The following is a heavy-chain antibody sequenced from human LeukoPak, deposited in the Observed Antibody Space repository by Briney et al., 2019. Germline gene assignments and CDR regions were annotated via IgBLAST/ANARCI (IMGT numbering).Heavy chain of an antibody. CDR1: GFTFSNYD. Sequence: GGSLRLSCAASGFTFSNYDFHWVRQATGKSLEWVSAIATAGDTYYPGSVKGRFTISRENAKNSVYLQMNSLRAGDTAVYYCARDQPGTYTMSSTWGQGTLVTVSS. J-gene: IGHJ5*02. V-gene: IGHV3-13*04. CDR3: ARDQPGTYTMSST. CDR2: IATAGDT. D-gene: IGHD7-27*01.